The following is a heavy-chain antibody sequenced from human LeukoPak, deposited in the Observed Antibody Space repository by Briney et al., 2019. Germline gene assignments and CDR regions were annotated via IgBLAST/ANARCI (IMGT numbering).Heavy chain of an antibody. Sequence: PGGSLRLSCAASGFTFSSYSMNWVRQAPGKGLEWVSSISSSSSYIYYADSVKGRFTISRDNAKNSLYLQMNSLRAEDTAVYYCARDERAPHDYGNSGYWGQGTLVTVSS. CDR1: GFTFSSYS. CDR2: ISSSSSYI. V-gene: IGHV3-21*01. J-gene: IGHJ4*02. CDR3: ARDERAPHDYGNSGY. D-gene: IGHD5-12*01.